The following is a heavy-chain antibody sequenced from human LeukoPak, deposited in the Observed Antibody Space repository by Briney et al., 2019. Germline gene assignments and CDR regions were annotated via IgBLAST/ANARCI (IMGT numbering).Heavy chain of an antibody. Sequence: GASVKVSCKASGYTFTSYAMHWVRQAPGQRLEWMGWINAGNGNTKYSQKFQGRVTITRDTSASTAYMELSSLRSEDTAVYYCARGPGHSGSYYVFDYWGQGTLVTVSS. CDR1: GYTFTSYA. CDR3: ARGPGHSGSYYVFDY. V-gene: IGHV1-3*01. D-gene: IGHD1-26*01. CDR2: INAGNGNT. J-gene: IGHJ4*02.